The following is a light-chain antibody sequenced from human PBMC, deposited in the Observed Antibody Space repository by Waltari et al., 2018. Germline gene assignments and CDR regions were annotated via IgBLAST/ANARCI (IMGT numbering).Light chain of an antibody. J-gene: IGKJ1*01. CDR2: QAS. V-gene: IGKV1-5*03. CDR3: QQYNTYSWT. Sequence: DIQMTQSPSTLSASVGDGVTITCRASQSIGRWLAWYQQKPGKAPKLLMYQASSLERGVPSRFSGGGSGTEFTLTISILQPDDFATYYCQQYNTYSWTFGQGTKVEIK. CDR1: QSIGRW.